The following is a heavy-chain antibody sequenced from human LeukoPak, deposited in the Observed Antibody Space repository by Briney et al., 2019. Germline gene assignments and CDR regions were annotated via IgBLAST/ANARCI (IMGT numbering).Heavy chain of an antibody. Sequence: ASVTVSCKASGYTFTSYGISWLRQAPGQGLEWMAWISAYNGNTKYAQKLQGRVTMTTDTSTSTVYMELRSLRSDDTAVYYCARVQYYYGSERDNWFDPWGQGTLVTVSS. CDR2: ISAYNGNT. CDR1: GYTFTSYG. V-gene: IGHV1-18*01. CDR3: ARVQYYYGSERDNWFDP. D-gene: IGHD3-10*01. J-gene: IGHJ5*02.